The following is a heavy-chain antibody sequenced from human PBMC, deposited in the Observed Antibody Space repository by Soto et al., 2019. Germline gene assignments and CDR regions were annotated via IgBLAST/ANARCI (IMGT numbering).Heavy chain of an antibody. J-gene: IGHJ5*02. D-gene: IGHD4-17*01. V-gene: IGHV4-31*03. CDR1: GGSISSGGYY. Sequence: ASETLSLTCTVSGGSISSGGYYWSWIRQHPGKGLEWIGYIYYSGSTYYNPSLKSRVTISVDTSKNQFSLKLSSVTAADTAVYYCARGIDYPNWFGPWGQGTLVTVSS. CDR2: IYYSGST. CDR3: ARGIDYPNWFGP.